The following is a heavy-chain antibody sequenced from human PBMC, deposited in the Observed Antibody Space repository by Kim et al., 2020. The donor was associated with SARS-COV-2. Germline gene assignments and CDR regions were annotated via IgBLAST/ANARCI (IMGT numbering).Heavy chain of an antibody. J-gene: IGHJ4*02. CDR1: GFTFSSYA. CDR2: ISYDGSNK. V-gene: IGHV3-30-3*01. D-gene: IGHD1-26*01. CDR3: ASVVSGSYYFDY. Sequence: GGSLRLSCAASGFTFSSYAMHWVRQAPGKGLEWVAVISYDGSNKYYADSVKGRFTISRDNSKNTLYLQMNSLRAEDTAVYYCASVVSGSYYFDYWGQGTLVTVSS.